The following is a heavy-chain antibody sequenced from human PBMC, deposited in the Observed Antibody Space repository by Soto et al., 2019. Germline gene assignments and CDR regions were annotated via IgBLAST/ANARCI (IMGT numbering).Heavy chain of an antibody. CDR1: TFSFSTYG. CDR3: AREGAVAGSQDF. CDR2: IWYDGSKV. D-gene: IGHD6-19*01. Sequence: GGSLRLSCTAPTFSFSTYGIHWVRQAPGKGLEWVAIIWYDGSKVYYADSVKGRFTISRDNSNNTLYLQMNSLGVEDTAVYYCAREGAVAGSQDFWGQGTLVTVSS. V-gene: IGHV3-33*08. J-gene: IGHJ4*02.